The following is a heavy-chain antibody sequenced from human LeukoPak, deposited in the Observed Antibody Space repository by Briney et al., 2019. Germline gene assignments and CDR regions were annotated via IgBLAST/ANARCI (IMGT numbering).Heavy chain of an antibody. CDR1: GFTVSSNY. J-gene: IGHJ5*02. V-gene: IGHV3-53*01. CDR2: IYSGGST. Sequence: PGGSLRLSCAASGFTVSSNYMSWVHQAPGKGLEWVSVIYSGGSTYYADSVKGRFTISRDNSKNTLYLQMNSLRAEDTAVYYCAREEYDYVWGSYPRRDNWFDPWGQGTLVTVSS. D-gene: IGHD3-16*02. CDR3: AREEYDYVWGSYPRRDNWFDP.